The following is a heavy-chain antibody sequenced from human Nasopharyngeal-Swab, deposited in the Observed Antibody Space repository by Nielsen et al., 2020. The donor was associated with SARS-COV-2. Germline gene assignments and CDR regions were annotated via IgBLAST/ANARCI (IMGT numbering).Heavy chain of an antibody. V-gene: IGHV3-21*01. J-gene: IGHJ6*02. Sequence: GGSLRLSCAASGFTFSSYSMNWVRQAPGKGLEWVSSISSSSSYIYYADSVKGRFTISRDNAKNSLYLQMNSLRAGDTAVYYCARVRFLEWLFPLYYYYGMDVWGQGTTVTVSS. CDR3: ARVRFLEWLFPLYYYYGMDV. CDR1: GFTFSSYS. CDR2: ISSSSSYI. D-gene: IGHD3-3*01.